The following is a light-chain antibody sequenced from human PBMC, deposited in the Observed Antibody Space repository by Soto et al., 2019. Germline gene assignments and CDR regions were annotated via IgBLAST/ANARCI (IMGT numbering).Light chain of an antibody. J-gene: IGKJ2*01. CDR3: QQSYT. V-gene: IGKV3-15*01. CDR1: QAVGYN. CDR2: GAS. Sequence: EVVMTQSPATLYVSPGERVTLSCRASQAVGYNLAWYQHKPGQAPRLLIYGASTRVTGIPTRFSGSGSGTEFTLNISSLQSEDFAIYYCQQSYTFGQGTKLEIK.